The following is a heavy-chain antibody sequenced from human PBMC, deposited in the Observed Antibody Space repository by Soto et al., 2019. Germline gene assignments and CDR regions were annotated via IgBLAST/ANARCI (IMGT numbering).Heavy chain of an antibody. CDR1: GYTFTSYA. V-gene: IGHV1-3*01. Sequence: SVQVSCKASGYTFTSYAMHWVRQAPGQRLEWMGWINAGNGNTKYSQKFQGRVTITRDTSASTAYMELSSLRSEDTAVYYGARRRSSSAFVLMDPRGKGTLGTDS. CDR3: ARRRSSSAFVLMDP. J-gene: IGHJ5*02. D-gene: IGHD5-18*01. CDR2: INAGNGNT.